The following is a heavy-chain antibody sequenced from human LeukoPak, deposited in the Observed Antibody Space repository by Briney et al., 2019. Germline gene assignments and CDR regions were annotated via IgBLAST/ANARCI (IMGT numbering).Heavy chain of an antibody. Sequence: PGGSLRLSCVVSGGTVCYNYMSWVRQAPGKGLEFVSVLSSGGITYYADSVKGRFTITRDNSKNTLSLEMTTLRADDAAVYYCHICGFWGQGTLVTVSS. CDR1: GGTVCYNY. CDR3: HICGF. J-gene: IGHJ4*02. V-gene: IGHV3-53*01. D-gene: IGHD2-2*01. CDR2: LSSGGIT.